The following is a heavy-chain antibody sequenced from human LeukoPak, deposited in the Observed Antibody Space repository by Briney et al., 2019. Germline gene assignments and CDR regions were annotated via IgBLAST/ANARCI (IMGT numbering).Heavy chain of an antibody. Sequence: GGSLRLSCAASGFTFSSYSMNWVRQAPGKGLEWVSYISSSISTIYYADSVKGRFTISRDNAKSSMWLQMNSLRDEDTAVYYCARDHPSDFWSGYYTGYYYYYYYMDVWGKGTTVTVSS. CDR2: ISSSISTI. J-gene: IGHJ6*03. V-gene: IGHV3-48*02. CDR1: GFTFSSYS. CDR3: ARDHPSDFWSGYYTGYYYYYYYMDV. D-gene: IGHD3-3*01.